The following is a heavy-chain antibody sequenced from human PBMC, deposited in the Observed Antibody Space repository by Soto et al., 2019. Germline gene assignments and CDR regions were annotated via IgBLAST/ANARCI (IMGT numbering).Heavy chain of an antibody. CDR1: GFTFSNYA. CDR2: INTDGSDT. D-gene: IGHD3-22*01. CDR3: AREIYDDYDSSGFDH. J-gene: IGHJ4*02. V-gene: IGHV3-74*01. Sequence: PGGSLRLSCAASGFTFSNYAMSWVRRAPGKGLVWVSRINTDGSDTTYADSVKGRFTISRDNAKNTLYLQMNSLRAEDTAVYYCAREIYDDYDSSGFDHWGQGTLVTVSS.